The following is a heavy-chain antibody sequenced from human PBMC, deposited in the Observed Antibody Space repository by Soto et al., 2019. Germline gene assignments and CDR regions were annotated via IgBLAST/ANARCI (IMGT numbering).Heavy chain of an antibody. Sequence: VQLLESGGDLVQPGGSLRLSCVASGFILNNYAMSWVRQAPGKGLEWVSTIGGTDGDSDGVPWYEDSVKGRFTLSRDISANTLFLHMDNLRAGDSALFYGVKRGRTWGAFDFWGQGTTVVVSS. V-gene: IGHV3-23*01. CDR2: IGGTDGDSDGVP. D-gene: IGHD3-16*01. CDR3: VKRGRTWGAFDF. J-gene: IGHJ3*01. CDR1: GFILNNYA.